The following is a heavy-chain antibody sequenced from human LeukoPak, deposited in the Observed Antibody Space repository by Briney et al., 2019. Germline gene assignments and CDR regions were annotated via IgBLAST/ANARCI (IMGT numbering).Heavy chain of an antibody. D-gene: IGHD2-8*01. Sequence: ASVKVSCKASGYTFTSYDINWVRQATGQGLEWMGWMNPNSGSTGYAQKFQGRVTMTRDTSISTAYMELSRLRSDATAVYYCARDLPVPMVYATRPTDDYWGQGTLVTVSS. CDR3: ARDLPVPMVYATRPTDDY. CDR2: MNPNSGST. V-gene: IGHV1-8*02. CDR1: GYTFTSYD. J-gene: IGHJ4*02.